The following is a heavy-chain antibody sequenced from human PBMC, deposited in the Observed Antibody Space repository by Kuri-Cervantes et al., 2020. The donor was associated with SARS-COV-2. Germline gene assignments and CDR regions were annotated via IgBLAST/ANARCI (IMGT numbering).Heavy chain of an antibody. CDR1: GGSISSSSYY. V-gene: IGHV4-39*01. CDR3: ARTQLGMNMDV. Sequence: SETLSLTCTVSGGSISSSSYYWGWIRQPPGKGLEWIGSIYYSGSTYYNPSLKSRVTISVDTSKNQFSLKLSSVTAADTVVYYCARTQLGMNMDVWGKGTTVTVSS. CDR2: IYYSGST. D-gene: IGHD7-27*01. J-gene: IGHJ6*03.